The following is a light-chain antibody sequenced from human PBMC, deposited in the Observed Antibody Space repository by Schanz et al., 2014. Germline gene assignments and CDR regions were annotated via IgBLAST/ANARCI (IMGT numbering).Light chain of an antibody. Sequence: DIQMTQSPSTLSASVGDRVTITCRASQSMSSWLAWYQHKPGKAPKPLIYKASSLESGVPSRFSGSGSGTEFTLTISSLQPDDFATYYCQQYTTYPLTFGGGTKVEIK. CDR1: QSMSSW. CDR2: KAS. V-gene: IGKV1-5*03. J-gene: IGKJ4*01. CDR3: QQYTTYPLT.